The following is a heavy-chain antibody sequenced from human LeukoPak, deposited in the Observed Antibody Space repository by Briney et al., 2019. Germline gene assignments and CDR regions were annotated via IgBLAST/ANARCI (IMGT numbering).Heavy chain of an antibody. D-gene: IGHD6-19*01. J-gene: IGHJ4*02. CDR2: ISGSGGST. V-gene: IGHV3-23*01. CDR3: AKTPPYSSGWYWYFDY. Sequence: PGGSLRLSCAASGFTFSCHAMSWVRQAPGKGLEWVSDISGSGGSTSYADSVKGRFTISRDNSKNTLFLQMNSLRAEDSAVYYCAKTPPYSSGWYWYFDYWGQGTLVTVSS. CDR1: GFTFSCHA.